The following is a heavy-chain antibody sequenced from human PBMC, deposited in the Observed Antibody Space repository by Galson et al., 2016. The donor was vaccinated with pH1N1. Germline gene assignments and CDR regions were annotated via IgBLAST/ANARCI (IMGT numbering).Heavy chain of an antibody. J-gene: IGHJ6*02. V-gene: IGHV3-43D*04. Sequence: SLRLSCAASKFTFDDYAMHWVRQPPGKGPEWLCIISWDGGSTYFADSVKGRFTISRDNNKNSLYLQMNNVRPEDTALYFCAKAGRRWELEGAFGLDVWGQGTTVTVSS. CDR3: AKAGRRWELEGAFGLDV. D-gene: IGHD1-26*01. CDR1: KFTFDDYA. CDR2: ISWDGGST.